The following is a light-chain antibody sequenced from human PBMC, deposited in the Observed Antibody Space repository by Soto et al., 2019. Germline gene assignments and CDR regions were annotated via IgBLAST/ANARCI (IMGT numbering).Light chain of an antibody. J-gene: IGLJ2*01. CDR3: GTWDTSLRAVV. V-gene: IGLV1-51*01. CDR1: SSNVGNEF. CDR2: DDY. Sequence: QSVLTQPPSVSAATGQKVTISCSGSSSNVGNEFVSWYLQLPGTAPNLLIFDDYKRPSGIPDRFSGSTSGSTATLGITGLQTGDEADYYCGTWDTSLRAVVFGGGTKLTVL.